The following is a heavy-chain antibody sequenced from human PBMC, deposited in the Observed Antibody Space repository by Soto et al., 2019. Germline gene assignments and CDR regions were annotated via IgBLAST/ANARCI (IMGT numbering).Heavy chain of an antibody. CDR3: ARVRRVGATFDY. Sequence: ASVKVSCKASGYTFTSYAMHWVRQAPGQRLEWMGWINAGNGNTKYSQKFQGRVTITRDTSASTAYMELSSLRSEDTAVYYCARVRRVGATFDYWGQGTLVTVSS. CDR1: GYTFTSYA. D-gene: IGHD1-26*01. J-gene: IGHJ4*02. V-gene: IGHV1-3*01. CDR2: INAGNGNT.